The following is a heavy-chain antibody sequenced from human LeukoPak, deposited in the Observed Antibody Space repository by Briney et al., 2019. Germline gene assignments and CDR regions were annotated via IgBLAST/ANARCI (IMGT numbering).Heavy chain of an antibody. V-gene: IGHV3-48*02. J-gene: IGHJ5*02. CDR1: GFTFSSYS. D-gene: IGHD2-2*01. CDR2: ISSSSSTI. CDR3: ARDGFRYCSSTSCPNWFDP. Sequence: GGSLRLSCAASGFTFSSYSMNWVRQAPGKGLEWVSYISSSSSTIYYADSVKGRFTISRDNAKNSLYLQMNSLRDEDTAVYYCARDGFRYCSSTSCPNWFDPWGQGTLVTVSS.